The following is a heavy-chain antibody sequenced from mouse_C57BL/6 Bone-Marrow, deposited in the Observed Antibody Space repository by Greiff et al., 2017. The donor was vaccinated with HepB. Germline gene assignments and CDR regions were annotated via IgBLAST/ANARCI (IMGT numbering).Heavy chain of an antibody. D-gene: IGHD1-1*01. V-gene: IGHV14-4*01. CDR3: TTEGYYDGGYFDV. J-gene: IGHJ1*03. Sequence: DVQLQESGAELVRPGASVKLSCTASGFNIKDDYMHWVKQRPEQGLAWIGWIDPENGDTEYASKFQGRATITADPSSNTAYLQLSSLTSEDTAVYYCTTEGYYDGGYFDVWGTGTTVTVSS. CDR1: GFNIKDDY. CDR2: IDPENGDT.